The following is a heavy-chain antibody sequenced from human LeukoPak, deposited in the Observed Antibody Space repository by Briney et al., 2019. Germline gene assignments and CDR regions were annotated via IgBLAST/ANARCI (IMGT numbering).Heavy chain of an antibody. Sequence: PSETLSLTCTVSGGSITSSSYYWGWIRQPPGKGLEWIGSIYYSGSTYYNPSLKSRVTISVDTSKNQFSLKLSSVTAADTAVYYCAREPSGASGYYSLFDYWGQGTLVTVSS. J-gene: IGHJ4*02. D-gene: IGHD3-3*01. CDR3: AREPSGASGYYSLFDY. V-gene: IGHV4-39*07. CDR1: GGSITSSSYY. CDR2: IYYSGST.